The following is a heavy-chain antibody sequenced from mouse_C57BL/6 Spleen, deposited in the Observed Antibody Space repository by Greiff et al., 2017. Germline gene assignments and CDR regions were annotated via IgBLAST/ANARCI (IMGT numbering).Heavy chain of an antibody. CDR1: GYTFTDYY. D-gene: IGHD1-1*01. CDR2: IFPGSGST. CDR3: ARDLPLITTDYAMDY. J-gene: IGHJ4*01. Sequence: QVQLQQSGPELVKPGASVKISCKASGYTFTDYYINWVKQRPGQGLEWIGWIFPGSGSTYYNEKFKGKATLTVDKSSSTAYMLLSSLTSEDSAVYFCARDLPLITTDYAMDYWGQGTSVTVSS. V-gene: IGHV1-75*01.